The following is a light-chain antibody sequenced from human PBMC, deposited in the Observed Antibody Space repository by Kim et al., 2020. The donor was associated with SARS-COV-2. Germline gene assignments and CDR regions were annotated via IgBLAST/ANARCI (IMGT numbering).Light chain of an antibody. CDR3: QAWDSSTVV. CDR2: QDS. Sequence: SVSPGQTASNTCSGDKLGDKYACWYQQKPGQSPVLVIYQDSKRPSGLPERFSGSNSGNTATLTISGTQAMDEADYYCQAWDSSTVVFGGGTKLTVL. J-gene: IGLJ2*01. V-gene: IGLV3-1*01. CDR1: KLGDKY.